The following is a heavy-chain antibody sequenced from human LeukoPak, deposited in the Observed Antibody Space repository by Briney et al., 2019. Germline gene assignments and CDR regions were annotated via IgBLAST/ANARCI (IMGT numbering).Heavy chain of an antibody. D-gene: IGHD4-23*01. CDR2: ICWNSGSI. J-gene: IGHJ6*02. CDR1: GFTFSSYG. CDR3: AKMTVVSGGPGPYYYYYGMDV. V-gene: IGHV3-9*01. Sequence: PGRSLRLSCAASGFTFSSYGMHWVRQAPGKGLEWVSGICWNSGSIGYADSVKGRFTIFRDNAKNSLYLQMNSLRAEDTALYYCAKMTVVSGGPGPYYYYYGMDVWGQGTTVTVSS.